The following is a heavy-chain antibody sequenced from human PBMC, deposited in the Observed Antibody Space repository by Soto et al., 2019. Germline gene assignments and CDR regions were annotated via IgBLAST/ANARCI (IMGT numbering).Heavy chain of an antibody. Sequence: GGSLRLSCAASGFTFSRYWMQWVRQAPGKRLEWVSGISGSGGSTYYADSVKGRFTISRDNSKNTLYLQMNSLRAEDTAVYYCAKTPYYDFWSGYCHFDYWGQGTLVTV. V-gene: IGHV3-23*01. CDR1: GFTFSRYW. CDR3: AKTPYYDFWSGYCHFDY. D-gene: IGHD3-3*01. CDR2: ISGSGGST. J-gene: IGHJ4*02.